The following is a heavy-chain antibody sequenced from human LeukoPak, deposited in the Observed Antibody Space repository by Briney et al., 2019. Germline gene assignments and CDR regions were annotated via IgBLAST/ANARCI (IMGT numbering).Heavy chain of an antibody. CDR2: IYHSGST. V-gene: IGHV4-30-2*01. D-gene: IGHD2-15*01. Sequence: PSETLSLTCAVSGGSISSGGYSWSWIRQPPGKGLEWIGYIYHSGSTYYNPSLKSRVTISVDRSKNQFSLKLSSVTAADTAVYYCARLTRSGHADYWGQGTLVTVSS. CDR1: GGSISSGGYS. J-gene: IGHJ4*02. CDR3: ARLTRSGHADY.